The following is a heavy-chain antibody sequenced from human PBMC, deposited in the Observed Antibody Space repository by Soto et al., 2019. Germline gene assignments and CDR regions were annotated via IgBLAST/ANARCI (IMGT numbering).Heavy chain of an antibody. Sequence: GGSLRLSCAASGFTVSSNYMSWVRQAPGKGLEWVSVIYSGGSTYYADSVKGRFTISRDNSKNTLYLQMNSLRAEDTAVYYCAREPYSSGWERYYGMDVWGQGTTVTVSS. J-gene: IGHJ6*02. CDR3: AREPYSSGWERYYGMDV. V-gene: IGHV3-53*01. CDR1: GFTVSSNY. CDR2: IYSGGST. D-gene: IGHD6-19*01.